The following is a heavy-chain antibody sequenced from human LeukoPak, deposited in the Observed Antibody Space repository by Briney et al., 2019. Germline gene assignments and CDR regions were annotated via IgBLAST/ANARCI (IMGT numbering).Heavy chain of an antibody. J-gene: IGHJ5*02. CDR3: AKERQQLAHWFDP. D-gene: IGHD6-13*01. CDR1: GFTFSSYG. Sequence: GGSLRLSCAASGFTFSSYGMHWVRQAPGKGLEWVAVISYDGSNKYYADSVKGRFTIPIDNSKNTLYLKMNSLRAEDTAVYYCAKERQQLAHWFDPWGQGTLVTVSS. CDR2: ISYDGSNK. V-gene: IGHV3-30*18.